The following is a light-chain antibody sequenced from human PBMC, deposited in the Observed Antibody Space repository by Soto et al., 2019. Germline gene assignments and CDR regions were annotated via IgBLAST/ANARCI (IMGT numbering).Light chain of an antibody. CDR1: QGISNY. Sequence: DIQMTQSPSSLSASVGDRVTITCRASQGISNYLAWYQQKPGKVPKLLIYGASILQSGVPSRFSCSRSGTLFTLTISSLQPEDVATYYCQNYNSAPFTFGPGSKVEVK. J-gene: IGKJ3*01. CDR3: QNYNSAPFT. CDR2: GAS. V-gene: IGKV1-27*01.